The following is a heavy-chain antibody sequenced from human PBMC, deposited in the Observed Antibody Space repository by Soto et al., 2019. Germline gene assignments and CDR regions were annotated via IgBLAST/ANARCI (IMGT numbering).Heavy chain of an antibody. J-gene: IGHJ4*02. CDR1: RYRFPSYF. CDR2: VHPSGGNT. CDR3: ARAPYSSSSFFFDY. V-gene: IGHV1-46*01. Sequence: GASVNVSCKASRYRFPSYFMHSLRQAPGQGLEWMGIVHPSGGNTNYAQKFQGRVTMTWDTSTTTVYMELSSLRSDDTAVYYCARAPYSSSSFFFDYWGQGTPVTVTS. D-gene: IGHD6-6*01.